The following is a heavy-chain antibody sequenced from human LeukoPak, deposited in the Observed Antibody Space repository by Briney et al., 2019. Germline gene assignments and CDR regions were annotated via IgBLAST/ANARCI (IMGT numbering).Heavy chain of an antibody. CDR2: ISGSGGST. J-gene: IGHJ4*02. CDR1: GFTFSNYA. CDR3: ARDPTPAAYDY. Sequence: GGSLRLSCAASGFTFSNYAMSWVRQAPGKGLEWVSAISGSGGSTYYADSVKGRLTISRDNSKNTLYLQMNSLRAEDTAVYYCARDPTPAAYDYWGQGTLVTVSS. V-gene: IGHV3-23*01. D-gene: IGHD2-2*01.